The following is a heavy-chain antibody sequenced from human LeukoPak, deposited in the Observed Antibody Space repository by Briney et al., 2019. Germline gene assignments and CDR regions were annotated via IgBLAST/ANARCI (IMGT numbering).Heavy chain of an antibody. CDR3: ARESDNVVVPAAQTP. CDR2: IYYSGST. CDR1: GGSISSGSYY. Sequence: SQTLSLTCTVSGGSISSGSYYWSWIRQPPGKGLEWIGYIYYSGSTYYNPSLKSRVTISVDTSKNQFSLKLSSVTAADTAVYYCARESDNVVVPAAQTPWGQGTLVTVSS. J-gene: IGHJ5*02. D-gene: IGHD2-2*01. V-gene: IGHV4-30-4*08.